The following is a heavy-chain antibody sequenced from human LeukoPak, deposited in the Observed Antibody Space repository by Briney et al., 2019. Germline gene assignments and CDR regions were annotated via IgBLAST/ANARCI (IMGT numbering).Heavy chain of an antibody. V-gene: IGHV4-31*03. D-gene: IGHD2-15*01. CDR3: ARGEIIARDYCSGGSCYLYYFDY. CDR2: IYYSGST. Sequence: SETLSLTCTVSGGSISSGGYYWSWIRQHPGKGLEWIGYIYYSGSTYYNPSLKSRVTISVDTSKNQFSLKLSSVTAADTAVYYCARGEIIARDYCSGGSCYLYYFDYWGQGTLVTVSS. J-gene: IGHJ4*02. CDR1: GGSISSGGYY.